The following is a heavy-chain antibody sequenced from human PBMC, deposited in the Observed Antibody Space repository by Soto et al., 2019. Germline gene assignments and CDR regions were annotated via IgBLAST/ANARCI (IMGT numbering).Heavy chain of an antibody. Sequence: PGESLKISCKGSGYSFTSYWIGWVRQMPGKGPEWMGIIYPGDSDTRYSPSFQGQVTISADKSVSTAYLQWSSLKASDTAMYYCARSTRPYYYDSSGYYVYWGQGTLVTVSS. CDR3: ARSTRPYYYDSSGYYVY. J-gene: IGHJ4*02. V-gene: IGHV5-51*01. CDR2: IYPGDSDT. D-gene: IGHD3-22*01. CDR1: GYSFTSYW.